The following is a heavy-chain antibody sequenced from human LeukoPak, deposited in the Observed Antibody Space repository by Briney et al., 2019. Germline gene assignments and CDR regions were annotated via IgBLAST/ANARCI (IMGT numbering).Heavy chain of an antibody. CDR2: IKFDGSNK. J-gene: IGHJ4*02. V-gene: IGHV3-30*02. Sequence: GGSLGLSCAASGFTFSTSAMHWVRQVPGKGLGWVAFIKFDGSNKYYADSVKGRFTISRDNSKNTLYLQLNTLRAEDTAVYYCAGGYSFGFASWGQGTLVTVSS. CDR1: GFTFSTSA. D-gene: IGHD5-18*01. CDR3: AGGYSFGFAS.